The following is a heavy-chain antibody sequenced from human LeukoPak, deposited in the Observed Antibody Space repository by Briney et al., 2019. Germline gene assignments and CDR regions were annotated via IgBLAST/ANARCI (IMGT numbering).Heavy chain of an antibody. CDR2: IYYSGST. CDR1: GGSISSYY. Sequence: SETLSLTCTVSGGSISSYYWSWIRQPPGKGLEWIGYIYYSGSTSYNPSLKSRVTISVDTSKNQFSLKLSSVTAADTAMYYCAREAYDVLTSDWFDPWGQGTLVTVSS. CDR3: AREAYDVLTSDWFDP. J-gene: IGHJ5*02. D-gene: IGHD3-9*01. V-gene: IGHV4-59*12.